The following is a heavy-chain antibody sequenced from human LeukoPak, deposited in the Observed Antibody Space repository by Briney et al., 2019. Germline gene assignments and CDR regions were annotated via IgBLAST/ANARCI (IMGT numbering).Heavy chain of an antibody. J-gene: IGHJ4*02. CDR2: IKQDGSEK. CDR3: AARSSGNPYF. V-gene: IGHV3-7*03. D-gene: IGHD1-26*01. CDR1: GLTLSNYW. Sequence: GGSLRLSCTASGLTLSNYWMTWVRQAPGKGLQWVAKIKQDGSEKYYVDSVKGRFTISRDNAENSLYLQMNSLRVEDTAVYYCAARSSGNPYFWGQGTLVTVSS.